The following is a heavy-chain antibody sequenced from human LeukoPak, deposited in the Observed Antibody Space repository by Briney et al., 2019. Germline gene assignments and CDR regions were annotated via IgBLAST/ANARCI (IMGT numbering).Heavy chain of an antibody. Sequence: GGSPRLSCAASGFSFSSYWMNWVRQAPGKGLEWVASIKEDGSEKNYVDSVKGRLTISRDNAKNSLYLQMISLRVEDTAVYYCARDLGFGYLDLWGRGTLVAVSS. J-gene: IGHJ2*01. CDR2: IKEDGSEK. CDR3: ARDLGFGYLDL. CDR1: GFSFSSYW. V-gene: IGHV3-7*01. D-gene: IGHD7-27*01.